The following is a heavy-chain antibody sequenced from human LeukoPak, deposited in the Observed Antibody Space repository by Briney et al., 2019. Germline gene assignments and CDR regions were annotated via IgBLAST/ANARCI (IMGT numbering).Heavy chain of an antibody. CDR3: ARWTIFSWFDP. D-gene: IGHD3-3*01. V-gene: IGHV4-34*01. CDR1: GGSFSGYY. Sequence: SETLSLTCAVYGGSFSGYYWSWIRQPPGKGLEWIGEINHSGSTNYNPSLKSRVTTSVDTSKNQFSLKLSSVTAADTAVYYCARWTIFSWFDPWGQGTLVTVSS. J-gene: IGHJ5*02. CDR2: INHSGST.